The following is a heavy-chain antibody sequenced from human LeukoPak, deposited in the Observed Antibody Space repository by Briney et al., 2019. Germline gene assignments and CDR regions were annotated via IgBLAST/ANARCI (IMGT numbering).Heavy chain of an antibody. CDR2: ISFEGRNK. CDR3: AKDPGGYYFDN. Sequence: SGGSLRLSCAASGFTFSSFAMHWVRQAPGKGLEWVAVISFEGRNKYYADSLKGRFTISRDNPKNTLYLQMNSLRGEDTAVYYCAKDPGGYYFDNWGQGTVVTVSS. D-gene: IGHD1-14*01. V-gene: IGHV3-30*18. CDR1: GFTFSSFA. J-gene: IGHJ4*02.